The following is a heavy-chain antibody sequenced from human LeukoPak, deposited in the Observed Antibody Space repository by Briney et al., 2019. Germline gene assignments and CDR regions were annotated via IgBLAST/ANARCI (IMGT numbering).Heavy chain of an antibody. J-gene: IGHJ4*02. Sequence: SETLFLTCTVSGGSISSSSYYWGWIRQPPGKGLEWIGSIYYSGSTYYNPSLKSRVTISVDTSKNQFSLKLSSVTAADTAVYYCARSTPFDIVVVPAAPFGYWGQGTLVTVSS. V-gene: IGHV4-39*01. CDR1: GGSISSSSYY. CDR3: ARSTPFDIVVVPAAPFGY. D-gene: IGHD2-2*01. CDR2: IYYSGST.